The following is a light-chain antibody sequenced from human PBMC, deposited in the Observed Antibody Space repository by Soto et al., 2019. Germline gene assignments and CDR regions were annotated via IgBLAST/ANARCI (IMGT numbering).Light chain of an antibody. CDR1: SSDVGDNNY. Sequence: QSVLTQPASVSGSPGQSITISCTGTSSDVGDNNYVSWYQQHPGKAPKLMIYDVTHRPSAISNRFSGSKSGNTASLTISGLQAEDEADYYCSSYTSSSTLYVFGTGTKLTVL. CDR2: DVT. V-gene: IGLV2-14*01. CDR3: SSYTSSSTLYV. J-gene: IGLJ1*01.